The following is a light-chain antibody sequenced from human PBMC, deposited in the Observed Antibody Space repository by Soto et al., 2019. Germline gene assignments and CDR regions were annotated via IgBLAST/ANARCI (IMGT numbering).Light chain of an antibody. CDR3: CSYAGSYTHV. J-gene: IGLJ1*01. CDR1: RSNIGRNY. CDR2: DVT. V-gene: IGLV1-47*02. Sequence: QSVLTQPPSASGTPGQRVSISCSGSRSNIGRNYVYWYQQLPGTAPKLIIYDVTKRPSGVPDRFSGSKSGNTASLTISGLQTDDEADYYCCSYAGSYTHVFGTGTKLTVL.